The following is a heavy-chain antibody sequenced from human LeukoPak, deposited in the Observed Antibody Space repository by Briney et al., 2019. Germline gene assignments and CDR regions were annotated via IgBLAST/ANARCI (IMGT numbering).Heavy chain of an antibody. CDR3: ATSAARAIES. CDR1: GFSFSRYW. CDR2: IKQDGSEK. J-gene: IGHJ4*02. D-gene: IGHD6-25*01. V-gene: IGHV3-7*01. Sequence: GGSLRLSCAASGFSFSRYWMSWVRQAPGKGLEWVANIKQDGSEKYYVDSVRGRFTLSRDNAKNSLYLQLNSLRVEDTAVYYCATSAARAIESWGQGTLVTVSS.